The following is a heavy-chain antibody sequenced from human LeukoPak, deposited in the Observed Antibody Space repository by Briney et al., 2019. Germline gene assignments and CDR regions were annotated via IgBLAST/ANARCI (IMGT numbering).Heavy chain of an antibody. Sequence: GGSLTLSCAGSGLTLIIYWTTWVRQLPGGGLEWEANINRDGSGKYYLPSVRGRFTISKDDAKDSLYLQMDSLRPEDTAIYYCARVEYSGNGNLYWGQGALVSVSS. V-gene: IGHV3-7*03. CDR2: INRDGSGK. J-gene: IGHJ4*02. CDR3: ARVEYSGNGNLY. D-gene: IGHD1-26*01. CDR1: GLTLIIYW.